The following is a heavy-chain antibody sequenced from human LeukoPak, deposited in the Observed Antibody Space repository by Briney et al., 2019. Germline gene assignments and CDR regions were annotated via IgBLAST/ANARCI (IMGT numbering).Heavy chain of an antibody. V-gene: IGHV4-31*03. Sequence: SETLSLTCTVSGGSISSGGYYWSWIRQHPGKGLEWMGYIYYSGSTYYNPSLKSRVTISVDTSKNQFSLKLSSVTAADTAVYYCAREKRMVRGVIIGGFDYWGQGTLVTVSS. D-gene: IGHD3-10*01. CDR3: AREKRMVRGVIIGGFDY. J-gene: IGHJ4*02. CDR2: IYYSGST. CDR1: GGSISSGGYY.